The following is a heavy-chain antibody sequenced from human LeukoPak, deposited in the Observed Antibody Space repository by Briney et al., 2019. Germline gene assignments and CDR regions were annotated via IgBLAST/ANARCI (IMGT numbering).Heavy chain of an antibody. D-gene: IGHD6-13*01. J-gene: IGHJ4*02. V-gene: IGHV3-33*01. CDR3: ARESEIAAAGISSGVFFDY. CDR1: GFTFNIYG. CDR2: ICYHGSNK. Sequence: GRSLRLSCAPSGFTFNIYGMHWVRHAPPKGLEWVAVICYHGSNKYYADSVKGRLTISRDNSKNKLYLQMNSLRAEDTAVYYCARESEIAAAGISSGVFFDYWGQGTLVTVSS.